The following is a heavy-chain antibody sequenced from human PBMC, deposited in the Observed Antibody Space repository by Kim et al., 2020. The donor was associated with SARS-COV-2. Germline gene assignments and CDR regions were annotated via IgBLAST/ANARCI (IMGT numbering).Heavy chain of an antibody. V-gene: IGHV4-34*01. D-gene: IGHD2-2*01. J-gene: IGHJ5*02. Sequence: SETLSLTCAVYGGSFSGYYWSWIRQPPGKGLEWIGEINHSGSTNYNPSLKSRVTISVDTSKNQFSLKLSSVTAADTAVYYCAREDCSSTSCYPYSHQNWFDPWGQGTLVTVSS. CDR1: GGSFSGYY. CDR3: AREDCSSTSCYPYSHQNWFDP. CDR2: INHSGST.